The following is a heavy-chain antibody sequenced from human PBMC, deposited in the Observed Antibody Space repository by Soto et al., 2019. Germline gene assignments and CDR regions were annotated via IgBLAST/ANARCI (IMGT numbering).Heavy chain of an antibody. D-gene: IGHD3-10*01. V-gene: IGHV3-23*01. CDR3: AKDLRPGLVVPTKSGFDP. CDR2: TSIGGNT. J-gene: IGHJ5*02. CDR1: GFPFNTHA. Sequence: PGGSLRLSCEASGFPFNTHAMTWFRQLPGMGLEWVSTTSIGGNTDFAESVRGRFSVSRDNSKNTLYLQMTNLRAEDAAIYFCAKDLRPGLVVPTKSGFDPWGQGTRVTVSS.